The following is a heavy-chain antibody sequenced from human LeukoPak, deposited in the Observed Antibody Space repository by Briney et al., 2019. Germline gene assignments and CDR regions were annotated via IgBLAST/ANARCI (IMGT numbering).Heavy chain of an antibody. J-gene: IGHJ5*02. CDR2: INSDGSST. D-gene: IGHD3-22*01. Sequence: GGSLRLSCAASGFTFSNYWMHWVRQAPGKGLVWVSRINSDGSSTSYADSVKGRFTISRDNRKNTLYLQMNDLRAEDTAVYYCARDPHGYWWFDPWGQGTLVTVSS. CDR1: GFTFSNYW. CDR3: ARDPHGYWWFDP. V-gene: IGHV3-74*01.